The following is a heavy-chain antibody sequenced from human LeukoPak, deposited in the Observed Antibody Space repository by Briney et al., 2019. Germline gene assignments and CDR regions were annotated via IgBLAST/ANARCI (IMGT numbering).Heavy chain of an antibody. J-gene: IGHJ4*02. CDR1: GFTLSSYA. CDR2: ISASGGSA. Sequence: GGSLRLSCAASGFTLSSYAVSWVRQAPGKGLEWVSAISASGGSAYYADSVKGRFTISRDNSKNTPYLQMNSLRADDTAVYYCAKSGPLRLGELSLYPYYFDYWGQGTLVTVSS. D-gene: IGHD3-16*02. CDR3: AKSGPLRLGELSLYPYYFDY. V-gene: IGHV3-23*01.